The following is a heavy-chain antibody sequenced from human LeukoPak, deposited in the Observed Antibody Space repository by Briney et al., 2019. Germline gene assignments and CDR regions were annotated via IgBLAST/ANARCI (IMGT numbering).Heavy chain of an antibody. V-gene: IGHV3-33*01. CDR3: ARDMGGSGSQPDF. Sequence: GRSLRLSCAASGFTFSSYGMHWVRQAPGKGLEGVAVIWYDGSNKYYGDSVKGRFTISRDNSKKTLYLQMNSLRVEDTAIYYCARDMGGSGSQPDFWGQGTLVTVSS. J-gene: IGHJ4*02. CDR1: GFTFSSYG. CDR2: IWYDGSNK. D-gene: IGHD3-10*01.